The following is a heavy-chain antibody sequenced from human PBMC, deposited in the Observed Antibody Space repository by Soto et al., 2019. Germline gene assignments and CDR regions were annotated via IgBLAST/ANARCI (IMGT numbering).Heavy chain of an antibody. V-gene: IGHV5-51*01. CDR2: IYPGDSDT. J-gene: IGHJ6*02. D-gene: IGHD2-15*01. Sequence: GESLKISCKGSGYSFTSYWIGWVRQMPEKGLEWMGIIYPGDSDTRYSPSFQGQVTISADKSISTAYLQWSSLKASDTAMYYCARHGTGYCSGGSCDKYYYYYYGMDVWGQGTTVTVSS. CDR1: GYSFTSYW. CDR3: ARHGTGYCSGGSCDKYYYYYYGMDV.